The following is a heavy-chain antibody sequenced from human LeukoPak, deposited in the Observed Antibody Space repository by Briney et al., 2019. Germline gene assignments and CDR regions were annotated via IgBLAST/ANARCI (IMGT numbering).Heavy chain of an antibody. CDR3: ATEVGALDAFDI. Sequence: GGSLRLSCAASGFTFSNYAMHWVRQAPGKGLEWMGFIRYNGSNKYYAGSVKGRFTTSRNNSKNTLYLQINSLTVDYTAVYYCATEVGALDAFDIWGKGTVVTVSS. CDR1: GFTFSNYA. J-gene: IGHJ3*02. D-gene: IGHD1-26*01. V-gene: IGHV3-30*02. CDR2: IRYNGSNK.